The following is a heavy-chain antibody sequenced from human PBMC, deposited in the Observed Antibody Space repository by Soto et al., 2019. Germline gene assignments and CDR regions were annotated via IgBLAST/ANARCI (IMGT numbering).Heavy chain of an antibody. D-gene: IGHD3-10*01. J-gene: IGHJ5*02. CDR1: GFTFSSYS. V-gene: IGHV3-48*04. Sequence: GGSLRLSCAASGFTFSSYSMNWVRQAPGKGLEWVSYISSSSSTIYYADSVKGRFTISRDNAENTLYLQMNSLKTEDTAVYYCTRHNRITMVRGVIGNWFDPWGQGTLVTVSS. CDR2: ISSSSSTI. CDR3: TRHNRITMVRGVIGNWFDP.